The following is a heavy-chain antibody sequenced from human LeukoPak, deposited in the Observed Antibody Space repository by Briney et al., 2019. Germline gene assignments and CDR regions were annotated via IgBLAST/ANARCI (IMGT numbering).Heavy chain of an antibody. V-gene: IGHV1-8*01. CDR3: ARQNIAVAPFDP. CDR1: GYTFTSYD. Sequence: GASVKVSCKASGYTFTSYDINWVRQATGQGLEWMGWMNPNSGNTGYAQKFQGRVTITKNTSISTAYMELSSLRSEDTAVYYCARQNIAVAPFDPWGQGTLVTVSS. CDR2: MNPNSGNT. J-gene: IGHJ5*02. D-gene: IGHD6-19*01.